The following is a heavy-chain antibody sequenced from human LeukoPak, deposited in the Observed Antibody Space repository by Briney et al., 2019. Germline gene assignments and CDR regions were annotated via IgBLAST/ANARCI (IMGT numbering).Heavy chain of an antibody. J-gene: IGHJ4*02. CDR3: SRDGDCSSDSCYFDY. CDR1: GGFIHSRAYY. Sequence: SQTLSLTCTVSGGFIHSRAYYWSWIRQHPGKGLEWIGYIYYSGITYYNPSLKSRVTISVDTSKNQFSLNLSSVTAADTAVYYCSRDGDCSSDSCYFDYWGQGILVTVSS. CDR2: IYYSGIT. V-gene: IGHV4-31*03. D-gene: IGHD2-2*01.